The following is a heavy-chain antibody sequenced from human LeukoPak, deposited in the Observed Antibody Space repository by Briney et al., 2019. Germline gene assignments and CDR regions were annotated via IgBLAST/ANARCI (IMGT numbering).Heavy chain of an antibody. J-gene: IGHJ4*02. CDR1: GYTFTGYY. CDR3: ARGGLLYSSGWYYFDY. Sequence: GASVKVSCKASGYTFTGYYMHWVRQAPGQGLEWMGWINPNSGGTNYAQKFQGWVTMTRDTSISTAYMELSRLRSDDTAVYYWARGGLLYSSGWYYFDYWGQGTLVTVSS. CDR2: INPNSGGT. D-gene: IGHD6-19*01. V-gene: IGHV1-2*04.